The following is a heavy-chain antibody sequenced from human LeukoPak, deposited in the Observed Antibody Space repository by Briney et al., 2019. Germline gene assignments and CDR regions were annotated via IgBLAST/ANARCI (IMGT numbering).Heavy chain of an antibody. V-gene: IGHV5-51*01. CDR1: GYSFTSYW. CDR3: ARRFPGGSGSDYLPFDAFDI. J-gene: IGHJ3*02. D-gene: IGHD3-10*01. Sequence: GESLKISCKGSGYSFTSYWIGWVRQMPGKGLEWMGIIYPGDSDTRYSPSFQGQVTISADKSISTAYLQWSSLKASDTAMYYCARRFPGGSGSDYLPFDAFDIWGQGTMVTVSS. CDR2: IYPGDSDT.